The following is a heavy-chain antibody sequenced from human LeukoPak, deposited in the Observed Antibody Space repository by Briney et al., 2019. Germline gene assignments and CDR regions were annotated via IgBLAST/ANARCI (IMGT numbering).Heavy chain of an antibody. CDR1: GFTFDDYA. D-gene: IGHD6-19*01. CDR2: ISWNSGSI. CDR3: AKGFDSGWSFYYYYGMDV. J-gene: IGHJ6*02. V-gene: IGHV3-9*01. Sequence: GGSLRLSCAASGFTFDDYAMHWVRQAPGKGLEWVSGISWNSGSIGYADSAKGRFTISRDNAKNSLYLQMNSLRAEDTALYYCAKGFDSGWSFYYYYGMDVWGQGTTVTVSS.